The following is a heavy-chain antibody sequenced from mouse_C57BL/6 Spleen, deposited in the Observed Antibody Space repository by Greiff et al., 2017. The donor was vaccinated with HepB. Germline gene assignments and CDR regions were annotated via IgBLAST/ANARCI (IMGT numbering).Heavy chain of an antibody. V-gene: IGHV1-63*01. CDR2: IYPGGGYT. CDR1: GYTFTNYG. Sequence: VQLQQSGAELVRPGTSVKMSCKASGYTFTNYGIGWAKQRPGHGLEWIGDIYPGGGYTNYNETFKGKATLTADKSSSTAYMQFSSLTSEDSAIYYCARGLPDYFDYWGQGTTLTVSS. D-gene: IGHD2-10*01. J-gene: IGHJ2*01. CDR3: ARGLPDYFDY.